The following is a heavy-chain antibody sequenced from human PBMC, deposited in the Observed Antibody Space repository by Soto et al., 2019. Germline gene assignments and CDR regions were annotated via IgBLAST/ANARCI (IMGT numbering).Heavy chain of an antibody. V-gene: IGHV3-9*01. Sequence: GGSLRLSCAASGFTFDDYAMHWVRQAPGKGLEWVSGISWNSGSIGYADSVKGRFTISRDNAKNSLYLQMNSLRAEDTALYYCAKDMAPNMNRAFDIWGQGTMVTVSS. CDR3: AKDMAPNMNRAFDI. J-gene: IGHJ3*02. CDR2: ISWNSGSI. D-gene: IGHD7-27*01. CDR1: GFTFDDYA.